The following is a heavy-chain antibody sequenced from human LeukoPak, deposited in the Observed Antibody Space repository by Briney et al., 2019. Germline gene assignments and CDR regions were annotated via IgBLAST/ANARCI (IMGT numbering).Heavy chain of an antibody. Sequence: PGGSLRLSCAASGFTFSDYYVSWIRPAPGKGLEWVSYISSSGDTIYYSDSVKGRFTISRDNAKNSLYLQMNSLRAEDTAVYYCARDRGYNSDYWGQGTLVTVSS. V-gene: IGHV3-11*04. CDR3: ARDRGYNSDY. CDR2: ISSSGDTI. CDR1: GFTFSDYY. D-gene: IGHD5-24*01. J-gene: IGHJ4*02.